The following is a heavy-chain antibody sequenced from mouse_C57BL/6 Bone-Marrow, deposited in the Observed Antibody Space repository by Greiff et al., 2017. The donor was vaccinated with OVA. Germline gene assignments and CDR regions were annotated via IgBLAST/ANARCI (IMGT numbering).Heavy chain of an antibody. CDR2: INYDGSST. CDR1: GFTFSDYY. V-gene: IGHV5-16*01. J-gene: IGHJ2*01. Sequence: EVMLVESEGGLVQPGSSMTLSCTASGFTFSDYYMAWVRQVPEKGLEWVANINYDGSSTYYLDSLKSRFIISRDNAKNILYLQMSSLKSEDTATYYCARDYYDYDGGYYFDYWGQGTTLTVSS. D-gene: IGHD2-4*01. CDR3: ARDYYDYDGGYYFDY.